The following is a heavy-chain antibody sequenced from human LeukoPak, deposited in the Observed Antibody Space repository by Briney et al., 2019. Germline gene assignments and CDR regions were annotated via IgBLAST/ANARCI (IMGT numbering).Heavy chain of an antibody. CDR3: ARARCSSTSCYFGYYYYYMDV. J-gene: IGHJ6*03. V-gene: IGHV1-8*03. CDR2: MNPNSGNT. CDR1: GYTFTSYD. Sequence: ASVKVSCKASGYTFTSYDINWVRQATGQGLEWMGWMNPNSGNTGYAQKFQGRVTITRNTSISTAYMELSSLRSEDTAVYYCARARCSSTSCYFGYYYYYMDVWGKGTTVTVSS. D-gene: IGHD2-2*01.